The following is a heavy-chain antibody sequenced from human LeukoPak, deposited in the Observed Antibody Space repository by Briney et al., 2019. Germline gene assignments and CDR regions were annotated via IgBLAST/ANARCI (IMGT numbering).Heavy chain of an antibody. CDR2: ISAYNGDI. CDR3: AREIAAAGFDY. V-gene: IGHV1-18*01. D-gene: IGHD6-13*01. Sequence: SVKVSCKASGYTFTSSGVSWVRQAPGQGLEWMGWISAYNGDINYAQKFQGRVTMTTDTSTSTAYMELRSLRSDDTAVYYCAREIAAAGFDYWGQGTLVTVSS. J-gene: IGHJ4*02. CDR1: GYTFTSSG.